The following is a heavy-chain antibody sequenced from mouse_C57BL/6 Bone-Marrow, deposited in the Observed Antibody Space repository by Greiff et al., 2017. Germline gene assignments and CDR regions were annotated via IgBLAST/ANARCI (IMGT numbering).Heavy chain of an antibody. J-gene: IGHJ2*01. D-gene: IGHD1-1*01. CDR2: IDPENGDT. V-gene: IGHV14-4*01. CDR3: TVITTVGDY. Sequence: EVQLQQSGAELVRPGASVKLSCTASGFNIKDDYMHWVKQRPEKGLEWIGWIDPENGDTEYASKFQGKATITADTSSNTAYLQLSSLTSEDTAVYYCTVITTVGDYWGQGTTLTVSS. CDR1: GFNIKDDY.